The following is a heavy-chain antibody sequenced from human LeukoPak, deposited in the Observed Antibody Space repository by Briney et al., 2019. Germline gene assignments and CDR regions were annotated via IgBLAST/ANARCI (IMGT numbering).Heavy chain of an antibody. V-gene: IGHV4-59*12. CDR2: IYYSGST. Sequence: SETLSLTCTVSGGSISSYYWSWIRQPPGKGLEWIGYIYYSGSTNYNPSLKSRVTISVDTSKNQFSLNLSSVTAADTAVYYCARFSPRAMGNYLDFWGQGTLVTVSS. CDR1: GGSISSYY. CDR3: ARFSPRAMGNYLDF. D-gene: IGHD7-27*01. J-gene: IGHJ4*02.